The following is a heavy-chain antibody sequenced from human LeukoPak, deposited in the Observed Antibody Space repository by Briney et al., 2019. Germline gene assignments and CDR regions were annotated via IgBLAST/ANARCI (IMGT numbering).Heavy chain of an antibody. V-gene: IGHV1-46*01. CDR3: ATEYSSSYRFDY. Sequence: ASVKVSCKASGYTFTSYYMHWVRQAPGQGLEWMGIINPSGGSTSYAQKFQGRVTMTRDTSTSTVYMELSSLRSEDTAVYYCATEYSSSYRFDYWGQGTLVTASS. J-gene: IGHJ4*02. D-gene: IGHD6-6*01. CDR2: INPSGGST. CDR1: GYTFTSYY.